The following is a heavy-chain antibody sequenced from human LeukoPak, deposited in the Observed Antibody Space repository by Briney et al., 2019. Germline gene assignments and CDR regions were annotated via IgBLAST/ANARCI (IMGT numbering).Heavy chain of an antibody. Sequence: PGGSLRLSCTASGFTFGDYAMSWFRQAPGKGLEWVGFIRSKAYGGTTEYAASVNGRFTISRDDSKSIAYLQMNSLKTEDTAVYYCTRAVGDWRGLIRGYWGQGTLVTVSS. J-gene: IGHJ4*02. CDR2: IRSKAYGGTT. CDR3: TRAVGDWRGLIRGY. CDR1: GFTFGDYA. V-gene: IGHV3-49*03. D-gene: IGHD3-10*01.